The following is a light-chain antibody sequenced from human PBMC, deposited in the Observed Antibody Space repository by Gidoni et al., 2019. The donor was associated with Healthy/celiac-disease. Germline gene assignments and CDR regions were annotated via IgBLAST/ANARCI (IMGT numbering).Light chain of an antibody. Sequence: SYVLTQPPSVSVAPGKTARITCGGNNIGSKSVHWYQQKPGQAPVLVIYYDSDRPSGSPERFSGSNSGNTATLTISRVEAGDEADYDCQVWDSSSDHPVFGGGTNLTVL. V-gene: IGLV3-21*04. CDR2: YDS. CDR1: NIGSKS. J-gene: IGLJ3*02. CDR3: QVWDSSSDHPV.